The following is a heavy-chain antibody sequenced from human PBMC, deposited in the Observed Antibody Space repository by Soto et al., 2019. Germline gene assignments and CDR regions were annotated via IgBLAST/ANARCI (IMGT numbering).Heavy chain of an antibody. Sequence: EVPLVESGGALVQRGGSLTLSCVASGFRFSIYSMNWVRQAPGKGLEWSAYITSDTKTIKYAESVKGRFTISRDNAKNSVYLQMDNLSDEDTAVYYCARSVEGHFDYWGQGTVVTVSS. J-gene: IGHJ4*02. V-gene: IGHV3-48*02. CDR1: GFRFSIYS. D-gene: IGHD6-19*01. CDR2: ITSDTKTI. CDR3: ARSVEGHFDY.